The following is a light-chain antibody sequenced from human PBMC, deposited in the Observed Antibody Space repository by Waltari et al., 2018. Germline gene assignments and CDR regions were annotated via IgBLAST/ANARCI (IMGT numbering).Light chain of an antibody. CDR2: KVF. Sequence: DVVMTQSPLSLPVTLGQPATISCRSSQSLVHSDGKTYLNWFQQRPGQSPRRLIYKVFNRDSGVPYRFSGSGSGTDFTLTISRVEAEDVGTYYCMQATQWPLTFGQGTKVEIK. CDR3: MQATQWPLT. V-gene: IGKV2-30*02. CDR1: QSLVHSDGKTY. J-gene: IGKJ1*01.